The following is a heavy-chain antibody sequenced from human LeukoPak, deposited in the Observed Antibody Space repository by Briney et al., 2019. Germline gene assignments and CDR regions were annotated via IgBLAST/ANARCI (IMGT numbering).Heavy chain of an antibody. CDR1: GYTLTELS. J-gene: IGHJ5*02. Sequence: ASVKVSCKVSGYTLTELSMHWVRQAPGKGHEWVGGFDPEDGETIYAQKFQGRVTMTEDTSTDTAYMELSSLRSEDTAVYYCATLPYCSSTSCYDTNWFDPWGQGTLVTVSS. CDR2: FDPEDGET. D-gene: IGHD2-2*01. V-gene: IGHV1-24*01. CDR3: ATLPYCSSTSCYDTNWFDP.